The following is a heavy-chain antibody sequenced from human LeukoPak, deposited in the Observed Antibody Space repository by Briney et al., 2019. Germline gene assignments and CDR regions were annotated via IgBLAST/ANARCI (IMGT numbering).Heavy chain of an antibody. D-gene: IGHD6-13*01. CDR1: GFTFSSYA. CDR2: ISGSGGST. V-gene: IGHV3-23*01. CDR3: AKGIAAPGTDYFHY. Sequence: GGSLRLSCAASGFTFSSYAMSWVRQAPGKGLEWVGAISGSGGSTYYADSVRGGFTISRENSKNTPYMQMNRLRAEDTAVYYCAKGIAAPGTDYFHYWGQGTLVTVSS. J-gene: IGHJ4*02.